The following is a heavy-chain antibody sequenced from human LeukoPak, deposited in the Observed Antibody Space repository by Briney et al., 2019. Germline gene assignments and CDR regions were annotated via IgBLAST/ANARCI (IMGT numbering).Heavy chain of an antibody. D-gene: IGHD2-15*01. CDR1: GFTFSSYA. CDR2: ISGSGGST. CDR3: APLPPLIVVVVAATPPV. Sequence: PGGSLRLSCAASGFTFSSYAMSWVRQAPGKGVEWVSAISGSGGSTYYADSVKGRFTISRDNSKNTLYLQMNSLRAEDAAVYYCAPLPPLIVVVVAATPPVWGQGTLVTVSS. V-gene: IGHV3-23*01. J-gene: IGHJ4*02.